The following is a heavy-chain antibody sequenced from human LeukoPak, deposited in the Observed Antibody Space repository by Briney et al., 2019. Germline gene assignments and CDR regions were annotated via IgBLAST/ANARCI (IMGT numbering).Heavy chain of an antibody. CDR3: AREDIDYYETSACYNY. Sequence: GGSLRLSCAASGFTFSNYEMNWVRQAPGKGLEWVSYISSSGSSIYYADSVKGRFTISRDNAKNSLYLQMDSLRAEDTAVYYCAREDIDYYETSACYNYWGQGTLVTVSS. CDR1: GFTFSNYE. V-gene: IGHV3-48*03. J-gene: IGHJ4*02. CDR2: ISSSGSSI. D-gene: IGHD3-22*01.